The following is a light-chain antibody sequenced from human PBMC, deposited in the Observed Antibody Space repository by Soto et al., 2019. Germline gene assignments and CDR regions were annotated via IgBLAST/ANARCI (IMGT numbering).Light chain of an antibody. V-gene: IGKV3-15*01. CDR2: GAS. CDR1: KSISSN. CDR3: QQYNKWPPYT. J-gene: IGKJ2*01. Sequence: EIVMTQSPANLSVSPGERATLSSRASKSISSNLAWYQQKPGQGPRLLIYGASTRATGIPARFSGSGSGTEFTLTISSLQSEDFAVYYCQQYNKWPPYTFGQGTKLEIK.